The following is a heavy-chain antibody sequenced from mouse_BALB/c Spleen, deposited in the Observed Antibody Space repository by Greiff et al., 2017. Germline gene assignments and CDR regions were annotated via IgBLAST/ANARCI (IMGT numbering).Heavy chain of an antibody. V-gene: IGHV5-6*01. CDR3: ARLDYYGSSDFDY. J-gene: IGHJ2*01. CDR2: ISSGGSYT. CDR1: GFTFSSYG. Sequence: EVQRVESGGDLVKPGGSLKLSCAASGFTFSSYGMSWVRQTPDKRLEWVATISSGGSYTYYPDSVKGRFTISRDNAKNTLYLQMSSLKSEDTAMYYCARLDYYGSSDFDYWGQGTTLTVSS. D-gene: IGHD1-1*01.